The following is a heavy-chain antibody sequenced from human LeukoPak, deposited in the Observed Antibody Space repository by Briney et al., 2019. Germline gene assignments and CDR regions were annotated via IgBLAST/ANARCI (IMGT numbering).Heavy chain of an antibody. D-gene: IGHD4-11*01. V-gene: IGHV3-23*01. Sequence: GGSLRLSCAASGFTFSSYGMSWVRQAPGKGLEWVSAISGSGGSTYYADSVKGRFTISRDNSKNTLYLQMNSLRAEDTAVYYCAKVYSVGTRGHFDYWGQGTLVTVSS. CDR2: ISGSGGST. J-gene: IGHJ4*02. CDR3: AKVYSVGTRGHFDY. CDR1: GFTFSSYG.